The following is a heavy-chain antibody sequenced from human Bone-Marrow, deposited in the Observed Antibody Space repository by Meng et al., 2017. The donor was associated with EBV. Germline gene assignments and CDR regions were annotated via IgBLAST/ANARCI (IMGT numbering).Heavy chain of an antibody. V-gene: IGHV1-24*01. CDR2: FDPEDGET. CDR3: ATGTYYDILTGYYLDY. CDR1: GYTLTELS. D-gene: IGHD3-9*01. J-gene: IGHJ4*02. Sequence: QGQVVTSGAEVKKPGASVMVSCKVSGYTLTELSMHWVRQAPGKGLEWMGGFDPEDGETIYAQKFQGRVTMTEDTSTDTAYMELSSLRSEDTAVYYCATGTYYDILTGYYLDYWGQGTLVTVSS.